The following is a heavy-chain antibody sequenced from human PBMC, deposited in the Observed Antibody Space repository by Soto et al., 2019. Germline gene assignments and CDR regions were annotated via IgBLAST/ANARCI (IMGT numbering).Heavy chain of an antibody. CDR1: GGSISSYY. Sequence: SETLSLTCTVSGGSISSYYWSWIRQPPGKGLEWIGYIYYSGSTNYNPSLKSRVTISVDTSKNQFSLKLSSVTAADTAVYYCARADYGDYDPHYYYYYGMDVWGQGTTVTVSS. CDR2: IYYSGST. J-gene: IGHJ6*02. D-gene: IGHD4-17*01. V-gene: IGHV4-59*01. CDR3: ARADYGDYDPHYYYYYGMDV.